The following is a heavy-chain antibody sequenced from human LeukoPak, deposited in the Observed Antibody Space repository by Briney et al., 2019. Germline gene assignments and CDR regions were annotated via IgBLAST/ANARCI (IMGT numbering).Heavy chain of an antibody. J-gene: IGHJ5*02. CDR1: GYSISSGYY. V-gene: IGHV4-38-2*02. CDR3: AGRNVYNYGWLDP. Sequence: SETLSLTCTVSGYSISSGYYWGWIRQPPGKGLEWIGSIYHSGSTYYNPSLKSRVTISVDTSKNQFSLKLSSVTAADTAVYYCAGRNVYNYGWLDPWGQGTLVTVSS. D-gene: IGHD5-24*01. CDR2: IYHSGST.